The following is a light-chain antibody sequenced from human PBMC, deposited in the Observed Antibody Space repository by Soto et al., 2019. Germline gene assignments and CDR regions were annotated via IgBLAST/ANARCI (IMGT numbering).Light chain of an antibody. J-gene: IGLJ2*01. CDR1: SSNIGSNT. Sequence: QLVLTQPPSASGTPGQRVTISCSGSSSNIGSNTVNWYQQLPGTAPKLLIYGNNQRPSGVPDRFSGSKSGTSAPLAISGLQSEDEADYYCAPWDDSLNGVVFGGGTKLTVL. CDR2: GNN. CDR3: APWDDSLNGVV. V-gene: IGLV1-44*01.